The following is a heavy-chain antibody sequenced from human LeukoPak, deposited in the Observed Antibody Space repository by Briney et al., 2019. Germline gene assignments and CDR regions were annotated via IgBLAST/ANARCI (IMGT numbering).Heavy chain of an antibody. J-gene: IGHJ4*02. V-gene: IGHV1-24*01. Sequence: ASVKVSCKVSGYTLTELPMHWVRQAPGKGLEWMGGFDPEDGETIYAQKFQGRVTMTEDTSTDTAYMELSSLRSEDTAVYYCATHHYDILTGYYRFDYWGQGTLVTVSS. CDR3: ATHHYDILTGYYRFDY. D-gene: IGHD3-9*01. CDR1: GYTLTELP. CDR2: FDPEDGET.